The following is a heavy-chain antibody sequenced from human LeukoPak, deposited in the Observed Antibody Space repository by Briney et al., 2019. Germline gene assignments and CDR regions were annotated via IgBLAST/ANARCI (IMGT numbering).Heavy chain of an antibody. CDR1: GXSISSYY. J-gene: IGHJ6*02. CDR3: ARFPLGYCSSTSCYANYYYYYGMDV. CDR2: IYYSGST. Sequence: KPSETLSLTCTVSGXSISSYYWSWIRQPPGKGLEWIGYIYYSGSTNYNPSLKSRVTISVDTSKNQFSLKLSSVTAADTAVYYCARFPLGYCSSTSCYANYYYYYGMDVWGQGTTVTASS. V-gene: IGHV4-59*01. D-gene: IGHD2-2*01.